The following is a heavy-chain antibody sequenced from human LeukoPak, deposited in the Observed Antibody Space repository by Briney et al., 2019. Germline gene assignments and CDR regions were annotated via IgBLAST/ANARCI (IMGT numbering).Heavy chain of an antibody. J-gene: IGHJ6*03. V-gene: IGHV4-59*01. D-gene: IGHD1-26*01. CDR2: IYYSGST. Sequence: SETLSLTCTVSGGSISSYYWSWIRQPPGKGLEWIGYIYYSGSTNYNPSLKSRVTISVDTSKNQFSLKLSSVTAADTAVYYCARDLSSGSYYRYYYYMDVWGKGTTVTVSS. CDR3: ARDLSSGSYYRYYYYMDV. CDR1: GGSISSYY.